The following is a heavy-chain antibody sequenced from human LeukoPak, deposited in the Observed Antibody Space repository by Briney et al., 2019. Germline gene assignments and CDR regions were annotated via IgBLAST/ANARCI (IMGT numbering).Heavy chain of an antibody. CDR2: ISYDGSNK. Sequence: RGSLRLSCAASGFTFSSYAMHWVRQAPGKGLEWVAVISYDGSNKYYADSVKGRFTISRDNSKNTLYLQMNSLRAEDTAVYYCARGANIRNFDYWGQGTLVTVSS. CDR3: ARGANIRNFDY. J-gene: IGHJ4*02. D-gene: IGHD2/OR15-2a*01. V-gene: IGHV3-30*04. CDR1: GFTFSSYA.